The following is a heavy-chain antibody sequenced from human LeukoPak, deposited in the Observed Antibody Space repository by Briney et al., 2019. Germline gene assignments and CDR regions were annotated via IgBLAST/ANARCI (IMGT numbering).Heavy chain of an antibody. Sequence: TVKVSCKASGGTFSSYAISWVRQAPGQGLEWMGGIIPIFGTANYAQKFQGRVTITADESTSTAYMELSSLRSEDTAVYYCARDQHSGSGWYGTSDYWGQGTLVTVSS. CDR3: ARDQHSGSGWYGTSDY. J-gene: IGHJ4*02. CDR2: IIPIFGTA. D-gene: IGHD6-19*01. CDR1: GGTFSSYA. V-gene: IGHV1-69*13.